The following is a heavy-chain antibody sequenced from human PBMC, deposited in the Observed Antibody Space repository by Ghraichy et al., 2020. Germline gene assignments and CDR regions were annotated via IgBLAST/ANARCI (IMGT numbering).Heavy chain of an antibody. CDR2: IYYSGST. CDR3: ARGGYCSSTSCLNDAFDI. D-gene: IGHD2-2*01. V-gene: IGHV4-59*01. CDR1: GGSISSYY. Sequence: SETLSLTCTVSGGSISSYYWSWIRQPPGKGLEWIGYIYYSGSTNYNPSLKSRVTISVDTSKNQFSLKLSSVTAADTAVYYCARGGYCSSTSCLNDAFDIWGQETMVTVSS. J-gene: IGHJ3*02.